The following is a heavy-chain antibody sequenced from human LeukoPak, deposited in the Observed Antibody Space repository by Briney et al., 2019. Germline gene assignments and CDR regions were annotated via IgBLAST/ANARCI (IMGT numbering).Heavy chain of an antibody. V-gene: IGHV3-21*01. CDR2: ISSSHSSSYI. Sequence: GGSLRLSCAASGFTFSSYTMNWVRQAPGKGLEWVSSISSSHSSSYIYYADSVKGRFTISRDNAKNSLYLQMNSLRAEDTAVYYCARDRYYYDKNAYYSRRDNAFDIWGQGTMVTVSS. J-gene: IGHJ3*02. D-gene: IGHD3-22*01. CDR3: ARDRYYYDKNAYYSRRDNAFDI. CDR1: GFTFSSYT.